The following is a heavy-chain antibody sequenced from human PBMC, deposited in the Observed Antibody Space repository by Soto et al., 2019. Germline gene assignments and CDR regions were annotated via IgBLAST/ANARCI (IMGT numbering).Heavy chain of an antibody. D-gene: IGHD4-4*01. V-gene: IGHV3-48*03. CDR1: GFTFSSYE. CDR2: ISSSGSTI. J-gene: IGHJ6*02. CDR3: AAASSYRTSGMDV. Sequence: SLRLSCAASGFTFSSYEMNWVRQAPGKGLEWVSYISSSGSTIYYADSVKGRFTISRDNPKNSLYLQMNSLRAEDTAVYYCAAASSYRTSGMDVWGQGTTVTVSS.